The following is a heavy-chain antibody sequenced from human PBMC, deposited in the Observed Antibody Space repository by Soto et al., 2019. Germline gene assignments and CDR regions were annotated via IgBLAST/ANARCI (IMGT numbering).Heavy chain of an antibody. V-gene: IGHV4-30-4*01. Sequence: QVQLQESGPGLVKPSQTLSLTCTVSGGSISTVDYWWSWIRQSPDMGLEWIGHIYDGGRTYNNPSLESRGTMSADTSKSQLSLTLSSVSAADTAVYYCARGPSGDKVDSWGQGTLVTVSS. CDR2: IYDGGRT. D-gene: IGHD7-27*01. CDR3: ARGPSGDKVDS. J-gene: IGHJ4*02. CDR1: GGSISTVDYW.